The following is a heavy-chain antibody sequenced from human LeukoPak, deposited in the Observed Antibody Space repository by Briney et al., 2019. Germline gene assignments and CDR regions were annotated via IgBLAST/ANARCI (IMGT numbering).Heavy chain of an antibody. CDR3: ARDSKQWLPSIFDY. J-gene: IGHJ4*02. CDR1: GFTFSDYY. Sequence: GGSLRLSCAASGFTFSDYYMSRIRQAPGKGLEWVSYISSSGSTIYYADSVKGRFTISRDNAKNSLYLQMNSLRAEDTAVYYCARDSKQWLPSIFDYWGQGTLVTVSS. CDR2: ISSSGSTI. D-gene: IGHD6-19*01. V-gene: IGHV3-11*01.